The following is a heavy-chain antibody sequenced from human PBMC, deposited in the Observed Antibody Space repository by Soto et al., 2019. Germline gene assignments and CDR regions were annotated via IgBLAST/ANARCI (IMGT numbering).Heavy chain of an antibody. J-gene: IGHJ5*02. CDR3: AKDRLVSVVGLYDP. Sequence: EVQVLESGGGLVQPGGSLRLSCAASGFTFSSDAMSWLRQAPGQGPEWVSCICATDGSTYYADSVKGRFTISRDNSKNTLHLQMTTLRASDTAVYYCAKDRLVSVVGLYDPWGPGTQVTGSP. CDR1: GFTFSSDA. V-gene: IGHV3-23*01. CDR2: ICATDGST. D-gene: IGHD6-6*01.